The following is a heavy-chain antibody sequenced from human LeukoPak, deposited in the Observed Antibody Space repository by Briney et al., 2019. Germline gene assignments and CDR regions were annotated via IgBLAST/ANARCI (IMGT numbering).Heavy chain of an antibody. CDR2: IGANGDT. CDR1: GFNFINFP. J-gene: IGHJ4*02. V-gene: IGHV3-23*01. Sequence: PGGSLRLSCAASGFNFINFPMTWFRQAPGKGLEWVSFIGANGDTNYAESAKDRFTISRDNSKRTLFLEMHSLRVEDTAVYYCARWNRMANREFFDRGQGTLVVVAS. CDR3: ARWNRMANREFFD. D-gene: IGHD3/OR15-3a*01.